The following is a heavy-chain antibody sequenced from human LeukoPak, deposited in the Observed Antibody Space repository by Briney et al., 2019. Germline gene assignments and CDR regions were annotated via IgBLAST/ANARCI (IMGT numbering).Heavy chain of an antibody. V-gene: IGHV5-51*01. D-gene: IGHD3-10*01. CDR2: IYPGDSDT. CDR3: ARLARGKYYFDY. J-gene: IGHJ4*02. Sequence: GESLKIFCRGSGYSFTSYWRGWVRPLPGKGLERMGIIYPGDSDTRYSPSFQGQVTISADKSISTAYLQWSSLKASDTAMYYCARLARGKYYFDYWGQGTLVTVSS. CDR1: GYSFTSYW.